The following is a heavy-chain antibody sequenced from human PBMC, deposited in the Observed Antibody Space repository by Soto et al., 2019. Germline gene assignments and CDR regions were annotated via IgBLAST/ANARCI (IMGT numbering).Heavy chain of an antibody. D-gene: IGHD4-17*01. CDR2: IYYSGST. CDR1: GGSVSSSQHY. CDR3: ARHMAKRVTRWRVFGS. V-gene: IGHV4-39*01. J-gene: IGHJ6*03. Sequence: SETLSLTCTVSGGSVSSSQHYWGWIRQPPGKGLEWIGSIYYSGSTYHNPSLKSRVTISVDTSKNQFSLKVTSVTAADAAVYYCARHMAKRVTRWRVFGSWGKGTTVPAS.